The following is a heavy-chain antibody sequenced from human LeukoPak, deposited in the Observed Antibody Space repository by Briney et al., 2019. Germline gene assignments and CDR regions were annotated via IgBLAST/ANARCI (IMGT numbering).Heavy chain of an antibody. Sequence: GASVKVSCKASGYTFTSYYMHWVRKAPGQGLEWMGIINPSGGSTSYAQKFQGRVTMTRDTSTSTVYMELSSLRSEDTAVYYCARVDTAMGYYYYGMDVWGQGTTVTVSS. CDR1: GYTFTSYY. D-gene: IGHD5-18*01. CDR3: ARVDTAMGYYYYGMDV. V-gene: IGHV1-46*01. J-gene: IGHJ6*02. CDR2: INPSGGST.